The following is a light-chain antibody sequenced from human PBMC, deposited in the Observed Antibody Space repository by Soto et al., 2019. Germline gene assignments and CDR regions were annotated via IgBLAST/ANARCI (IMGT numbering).Light chain of an antibody. CDR3: QQYNNWPPLT. CDR2: GAS. J-gene: IGKJ4*01. Sequence: EIVMTQSPATLSMSLGESATLSCRASQSVSINLAWYQQKPGQAPRLLVYGASTRATGIPARFSGSGPGTEFTLPIISLQSEDFAVYYCQQYNNWPPLTFGGGTKVDIK. CDR1: QSVSIN. V-gene: IGKV3-15*01.